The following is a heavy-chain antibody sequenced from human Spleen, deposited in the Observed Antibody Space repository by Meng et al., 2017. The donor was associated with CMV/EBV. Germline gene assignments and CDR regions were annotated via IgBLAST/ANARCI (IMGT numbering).Heavy chain of an antibody. CDR2: ISGYNGDT. CDR3: AREGVATDF. J-gene: IGHJ4*02. V-gene: IGHV1-18*01. CDR1: GYIVAGYG. D-gene: IGHD5-12*01. Sequence: KVSCRTSGYIVAGYGISWVRQAPGQGLEWLGWISGYNGDTYYAQRVQGRVTVTTDTSTSTAYMELRSLRADDTAVYYCAREGVATDFWGQGTLVTVSS.